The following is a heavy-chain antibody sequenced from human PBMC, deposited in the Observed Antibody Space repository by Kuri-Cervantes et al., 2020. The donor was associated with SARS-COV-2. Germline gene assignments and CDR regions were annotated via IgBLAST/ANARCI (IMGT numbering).Heavy chain of an antibody. CDR3: ARLQRVVVPAASFDY. V-gene: IGHV4-39*01. J-gene: IGHJ4*02. Sequence: SETLSLTCTVSGGSISSSSYYWGWIRQPPGKGLEWIGSIYYSGSTYYNPSLKSRVTISVDTSKNQFSLKLSSVTAADTAVYYRARLQRVVVPAASFDYWGQGTLVTVSS. CDR1: GGSISSSSYY. CDR2: IYYSGST. D-gene: IGHD2-2*01.